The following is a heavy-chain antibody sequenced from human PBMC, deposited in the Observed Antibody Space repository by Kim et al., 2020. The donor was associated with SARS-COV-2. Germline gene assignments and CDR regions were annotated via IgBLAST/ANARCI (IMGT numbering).Heavy chain of an antibody. J-gene: IGHJ4*02. CDR3: ARDGGYNYILHYFDY. Sequence: GGSLRLSCEVSEFTFYDFGMHWVRQAPGKGLEWVAGISYDGREQFYADSVKGRFTASRDNSEDTLDVEMARLRVDDTAMYYCARDGGYNYILHYFDYWGQGGRVSVSS. CDR1: EFTFYDFG. D-gene: IGHD5-18*01. V-gene: IGHV3-30*03. CDR2: ISYDGREQ.